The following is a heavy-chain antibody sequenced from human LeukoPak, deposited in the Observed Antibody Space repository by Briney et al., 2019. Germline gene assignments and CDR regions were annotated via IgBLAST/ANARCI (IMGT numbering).Heavy chain of an antibody. J-gene: IGHJ4*02. V-gene: IGHV3-48*03. CDR2: ISSSGSTI. CDR1: GFTFSSYE. CDR3: AKDPRRGRTPVGPDY. Sequence: GGSLRLSCAASGFTFSSYEMNWVRQAPGKGLEWVSYISSSGSTIYYADSVKGRFTISRDNSKNTAFLQMNSLRAEDTAVYYCAKDPRRGRTPVGPDYWGQGTLVTVSS. D-gene: IGHD1-26*01.